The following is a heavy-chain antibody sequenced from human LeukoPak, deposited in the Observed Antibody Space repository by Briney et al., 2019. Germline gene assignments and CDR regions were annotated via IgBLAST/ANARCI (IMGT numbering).Heavy chain of an antibody. CDR2: INPNTGGT. V-gene: IGHV1-2*07. J-gene: IGHJ4*02. CDR3: ASLIAAAGTNVY. Sequence: ASVKVSCKASGYTFTGYYMHWVRQAPGQGLEWMGWINPNTGGTIYAHNFQGRVTMTRDTSFSTAYMELSRLRSDDTAIYYCASLIAAAGTNVYWGQGTLVTVSS. CDR1: GYTFTGYY. D-gene: IGHD6-13*01.